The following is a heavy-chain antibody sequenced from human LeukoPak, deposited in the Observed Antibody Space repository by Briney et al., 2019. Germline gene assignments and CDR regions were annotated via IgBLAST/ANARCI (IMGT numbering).Heavy chain of an antibody. CDR3: ARVADIVVVPAAMQWFDP. J-gene: IGHJ5*02. Sequence: SETLSLTCTVYGGSFSGYYWSWIRQPPGKGLEWIGEINHSGSTNYNPSLKSRVTISVDTSKNQFSLKLSSVTAADTAVYYCARVADIVVVPAAMQWFDPRGQGALVTVSS. CDR2: INHSGST. CDR1: GGSFSGYY. V-gene: IGHV4-34*01. D-gene: IGHD2-2*01.